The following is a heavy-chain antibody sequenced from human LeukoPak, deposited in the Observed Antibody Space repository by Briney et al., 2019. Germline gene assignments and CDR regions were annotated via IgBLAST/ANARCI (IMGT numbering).Heavy chain of an antibody. CDR2: IWYDGSNK. Sequence: PGRSLRLSCAASGFTFSGYGMHWVRQAPGKGLEWVAVIWYDGSNKYYAVSVKGRFTISRDNSKNTLYLQMNSLKAEDTAVYYCARPPMVRGVIITGDDVFDIWGQGTMVTVSS. CDR3: ARPPMVRGVIITGDDVFDI. V-gene: IGHV3-33*01. CDR1: GFTFSGYG. J-gene: IGHJ3*02. D-gene: IGHD3-10*01.